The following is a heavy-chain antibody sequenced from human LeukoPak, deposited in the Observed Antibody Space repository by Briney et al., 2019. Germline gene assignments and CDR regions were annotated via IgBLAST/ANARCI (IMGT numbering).Heavy chain of an antibody. CDR2: ISYDGSNK. V-gene: IGHV3-30-3*01. CDR3: AREGVAVAGELDY. Sequence: GGSLRLSCAASGFTFSSYAMHWVRQAPGKGLEWVAVISYDGSNKYYADSVKGRFTISRDNSKNTLYLQMNSLRAEDTAVYYCAREGVAVAGELDYWGQGTLVTVSS. D-gene: IGHD6-19*01. CDR1: GFTFSSYA. J-gene: IGHJ4*02.